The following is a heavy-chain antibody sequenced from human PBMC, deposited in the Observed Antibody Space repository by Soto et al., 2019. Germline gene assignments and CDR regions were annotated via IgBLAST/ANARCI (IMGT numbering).Heavy chain of an antibody. CDR2: ISAYNGNT. D-gene: IGHD3-9*01. Sequence: ASVKVSCKASGYTFTSYDISWVRQAPGQGLEWMGWISAYNGNTNYAQKLQGRVTMTTDTSTSTAYMELRSLRSDDTAVYYSARDLRYCYWPPRRLFDYSGQGTLVTGSS. J-gene: IGHJ4*02. V-gene: IGHV1-18*01. CDR3: ARDLRYCYWPPRRLFDY. CDR1: GYTFTSYD.